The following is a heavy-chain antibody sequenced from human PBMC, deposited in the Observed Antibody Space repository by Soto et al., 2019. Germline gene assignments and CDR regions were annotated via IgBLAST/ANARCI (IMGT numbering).Heavy chain of an antibody. V-gene: IGHV3-48*02. Sequence: EVQLVESGGGLVQPGGSLRLSCAASGFTFSSYSMNWVRQAPGKGLEWLSYISSSGSTIKYADSVRGRFTSSRDNAKNSLYLQMNSLIDEDTAVYYCARDNVPSNSWPYYFDYWGQGALVTVSS. J-gene: IGHJ4*02. D-gene: IGHD6-13*01. CDR2: ISSSGSTI. CDR3: ARDNVPSNSWPYYFDY. CDR1: GFTFSSYS.